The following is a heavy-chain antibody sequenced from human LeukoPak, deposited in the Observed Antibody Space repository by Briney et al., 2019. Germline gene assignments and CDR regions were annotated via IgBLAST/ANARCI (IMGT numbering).Heavy chain of an antibody. V-gene: IGHV4-39*01. J-gene: IGHJ2*01. Sequence: PSETLSLTCTVSGGSISSSSYYWGWIRQPPGKGLEWIGRIYYSGSTYYNPSLKSRVTISVDTSKNQFSLKLSSVTAADTAVYYCARHPPNWGIKYFDLWGRGTLVTVSS. CDR3: ARHPPNWGIKYFDL. CDR2: IYYSGST. D-gene: IGHD7-27*01. CDR1: GGSISSSSYY.